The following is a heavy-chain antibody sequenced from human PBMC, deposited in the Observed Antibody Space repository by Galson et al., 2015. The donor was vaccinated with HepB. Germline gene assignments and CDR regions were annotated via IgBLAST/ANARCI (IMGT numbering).Heavy chain of an antibody. J-gene: IGHJ6*02. D-gene: IGHD1-26*01. CDR2: IESDGSST. CDR1: GFTLSSYW. CDR3: ARGAYRNGMDV. V-gene: IGHV3-74*01. Sequence: SLRLSCAASGFTLSSYWMHWVRQAPGKGLVWVSRIESDGSSTNYVDSVKGRFTISRDNAKNTLYLQMNSLRAEDTAVYYCARGAYRNGMDVWGQGTTVTVSS.